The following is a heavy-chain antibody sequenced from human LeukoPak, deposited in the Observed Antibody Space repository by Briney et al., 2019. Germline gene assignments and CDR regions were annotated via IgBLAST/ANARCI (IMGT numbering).Heavy chain of an antibody. J-gene: IGHJ4*02. CDR1: GGSINSYY. CDR2: IYYSGST. D-gene: IGHD1-26*01. V-gene: IGHV4-59*01. CDR3: ARALGSHEKYYFDY. Sequence: SETLSLTCTVSGGSINSYYWSWIRQPPGKGLEWIGYIYYSGSTNYYPSLKSRVTISVDTSKNQFSLKLRSVTAADTAVYYCARALGSHEKYYFDYWGQGTLVTVSS.